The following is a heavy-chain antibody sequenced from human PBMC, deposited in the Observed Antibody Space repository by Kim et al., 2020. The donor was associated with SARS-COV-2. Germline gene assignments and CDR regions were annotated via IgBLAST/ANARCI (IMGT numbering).Heavy chain of an antibody. CDR3: ARGPCRYYDFWCGYSYYFDY. Sequence: ASVKVSCKASGYTFTSYAMNWVRQAPGQGLEWMGWINTNTGNPTYAQGFTGRFAFSLDTSVSTAYLQISSLKAEDTAVYYCARGPCRYYDFWCGYSYYFDYWGQGTLVTVSS. CDR2: INTNTGNP. CDR1: GYTFTSYA. D-gene: IGHD3-3*01. J-gene: IGHJ4*02. V-gene: IGHV7-4-1*02.